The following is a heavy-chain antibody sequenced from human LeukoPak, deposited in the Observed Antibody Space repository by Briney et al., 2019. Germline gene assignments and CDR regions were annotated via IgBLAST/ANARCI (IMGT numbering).Heavy chain of an antibody. V-gene: IGHV3-23*01. J-gene: IGHJ4*02. CDR2: IIGSGGST. D-gene: IGHD6-19*01. CDR3: AKYTAYSTGWKSY. CDR1: GFTVNTYA. Sequence: PGGSLRLSCAASGFTVNTYAMSWVRQAPGKWLEWVSTIIGSGGSTYYADSVKGRFTISRDNSKNTLYLQMNSLRAEDTAVYYCAKYTAYSTGWKSYWGQGTLVTVS.